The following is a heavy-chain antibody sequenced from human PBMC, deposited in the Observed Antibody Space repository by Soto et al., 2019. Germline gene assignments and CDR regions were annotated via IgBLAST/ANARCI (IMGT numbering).Heavy chain of an antibody. CDR3: ARGGYDYSNPFDY. D-gene: IGHD4-4*01. J-gene: IGHJ4*02. CDR1: GFTFNRYW. CDR2: INQDGSEK. V-gene: IGHV3-7*04. Sequence: EVQLVESGGGLVQPGVSLRLSCAASGFTFNRYWMKWVRQAPGRGLEWMGNINQDGSEKHYVDSVKGRFTISRDNAKDSVYLQMNSLKAEDTAMYYCARGGYDYSNPFDYWGQGTLVTVSS.